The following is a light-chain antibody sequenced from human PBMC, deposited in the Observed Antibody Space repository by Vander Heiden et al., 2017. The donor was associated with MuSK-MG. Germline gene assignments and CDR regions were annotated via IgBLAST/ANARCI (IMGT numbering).Light chain of an antibody. Sequence: EIVLTQSPGTLSLSPGERATLSCRASQSVSSSYLAWYQQKPGQAPMLLIYGAFSRATGIPDRFSGSWYGLDFTLTISILEPENFAVYSCQQYGSSPPRTFGQGTKVEIK. CDR2: GAF. CDR1: QSVSSSY. J-gene: IGKJ1*01. V-gene: IGKV3-20*01. CDR3: QQYGSSPPRT.